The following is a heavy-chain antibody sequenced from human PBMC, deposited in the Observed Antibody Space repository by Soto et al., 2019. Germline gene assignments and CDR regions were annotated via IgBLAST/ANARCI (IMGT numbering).Heavy chain of an antibody. J-gene: IGHJ5*02. D-gene: IGHD3-10*01. CDR1: GGSISSYY. CDR2: IYYSGST. CDR3: ASRGNYYCSGSPLGWFDP. V-gene: IGHV4-59*01. Sequence: SETLSLTCTVSGGSISSYYWIWIRQPPGKGLEWIGYIYYSGSTNYNPSLKSRVTISVDTSKNQFSLKLSSVTAADTAVYYCASRGNYYCSGSPLGWFDPWGQGTLVTVSS.